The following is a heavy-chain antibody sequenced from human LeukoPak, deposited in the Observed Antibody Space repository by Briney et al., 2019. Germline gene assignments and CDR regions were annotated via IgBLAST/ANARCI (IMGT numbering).Heavy chain of an antibody. J-gene: IGHJ4*02. CDR2: ISGSGGST. V-gene: IGHV3-23*01. CDR3: AKDLIAVAGTESDY. D-gene: IGHD6-19*01. CDR1: GFTFSSYA. Sequence: GGSLRLSFAASGFTFSSYAMSWVRQAPGKGLEWVSAISGSGGSTYYADSVKGRFTISRDNSKNTLYLQMNSLRAEDTAVYYCAKDLIAVAGTESDYWGQGTLVTVSS.